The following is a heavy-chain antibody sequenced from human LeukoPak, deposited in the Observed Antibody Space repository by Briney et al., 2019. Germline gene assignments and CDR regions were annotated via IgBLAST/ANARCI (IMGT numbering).Heavy chain of an antibody. D-gene: IGHD3-9*01. CDR2: TYYRSTWYN. Sequence: SQTLSLTCAISGDSVSSNSAAWNWIRQSPSRGLEWLGRTYYRSTWYNDYAVSVKGRVAINPDTSKNQFSLHLNSVTPEDTAVYYCARDFEGLIDYWGQGTLVTVSS. CDR1: GDSVSSNSAA. V-gene: IGHV6-1*01. CDR3: ARDFEGLIDY. J-gene: IGHJ4*02.